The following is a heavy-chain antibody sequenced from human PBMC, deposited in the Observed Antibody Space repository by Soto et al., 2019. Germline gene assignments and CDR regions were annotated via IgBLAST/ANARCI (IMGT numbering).Heavy chain of an antibody. Sequence: QITLKESGPTLVKPTQPLTLTCTVSGFSVSARGVGVGWIRQPPGKALEWLGIIYWNDDKSYSPSLKSRLTIIKDNSKNQVVLTLTNMYPVDTGTYYCAHSPWGAAPDYWGQGPPVTVSA. CDR3: AHSPWGAAPDY. J-gene: IGHJ4*02. CDR1: GFSVSARGVG. CDR2: IYWNDDK. D-gene: IGHD3-16*01. V-gene: IGHV2-5*01.